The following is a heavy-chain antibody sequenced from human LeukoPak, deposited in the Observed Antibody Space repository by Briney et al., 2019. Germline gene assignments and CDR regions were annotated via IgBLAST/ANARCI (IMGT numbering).Heavy chain of an antibody. Sequence: PSETLSLTCTVSGGSISSYYWSWIRQPAGKGLEWIGRIYTSGSTNCDPSLKSRVTMSVDTSKNQFSLKLSSVTAADTAVYYCARSPDNEYYYDSSGRLYFDYWGQGTLVTVSS. CDR1: GGSISSYY. CDR2: IYTSGST. CDR3: ARSPDNEYYYDSSGRLYFDY. D-gene: IGHD3-22*01. J-gene: IGHJ4*02. V-gene: IGHV4-4*07.